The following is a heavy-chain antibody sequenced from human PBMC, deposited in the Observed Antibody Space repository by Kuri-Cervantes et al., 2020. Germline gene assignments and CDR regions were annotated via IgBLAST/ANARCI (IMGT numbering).Heavy chain of an antibody. V-gene: IGHV3-23*01. CDR2: ISGSGGST. J-gene: IGHJ4*02. CDR1: GFTFSSYA. D-gene: IGHD5-12*01. CDR3: ARLWWLLGYFDY. Sequence: GESLKISCAASGFTFSSYAMSWVRQAPGKGLEWVSAISGSGGSTYYADSVKGRFTISRDNSKNTLYLQMNSLRAEDTAVYYCARLWWLLGYFDYWGQGTLVTVSS.